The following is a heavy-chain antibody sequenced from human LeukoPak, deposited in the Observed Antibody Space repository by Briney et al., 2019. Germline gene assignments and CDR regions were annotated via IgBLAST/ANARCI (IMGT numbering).Heavy chain of an antibody. J-gene: IGHJ4*02. V-gene: IGHV4-39*01. D-gene: IGHD1-26*01. Sequence: SETLSLTCSVSGGSIGGITYYWGWIRQTPGKGLEWIGIISYNGRTYYNPSLESRVTVSVDTSENRFSLKLTSVSAADTAVYYCARLGMGIVGTIWGVYFDSWGQGNLVTVSS. CDR1: GGSIGGITYY. CDR3: ARLGMGIVGTIWGVYFDS. CDR2: ISYNGRT.